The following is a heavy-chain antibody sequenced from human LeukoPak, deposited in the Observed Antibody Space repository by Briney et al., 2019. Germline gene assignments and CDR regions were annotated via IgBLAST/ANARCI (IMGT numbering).Heavy chain of an antibody. D-gene: IGHD3-10*01. CDR3: ARGEGRARYYGSGIHFPVTGWFDP. V-gene: IGHV4-39*07. CDR1: GGSISSSSYY. CDR2: IYYSGST. Sequence: SETLSLTCTVSGGSISSSSYYWGWIRQPPGKGLEWIGSIYYSGSTYYNPSLKSRVTISVDTSKNQFSLKLSSVTAADTAVYYCARGEGRARYYGSGIHFPVTGWFDPWGQGTLVTVSS. J-gene: IGHJ5*02.